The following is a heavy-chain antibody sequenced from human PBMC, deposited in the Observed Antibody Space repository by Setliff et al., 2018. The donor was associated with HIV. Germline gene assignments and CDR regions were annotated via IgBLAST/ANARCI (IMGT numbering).Heavy chain of an antibody. CDR2: INDIGST. D-gene: IGHD6-19*01. CDR3: ARRTSFIVGEVAGNFDY. J-gene: IGHJ4*02. CDR1: GGSISSYY. V-gene: IGHV4-59*12. Sequence: SETLSLTCTVSGGSISSYYWSWIRQSPEKGLEWIGEINDIGSTKYNPSLKSRFTISADIPNNQFSLNLKSVTAADTGVFYCARRTSFIVGEVAGNFDYWGQGTPVTVSS.